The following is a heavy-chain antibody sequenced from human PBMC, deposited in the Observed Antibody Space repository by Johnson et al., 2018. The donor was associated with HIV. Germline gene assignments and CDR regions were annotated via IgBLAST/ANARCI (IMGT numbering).Heavy chain of an antibody. V-gene: IGHV3-30*19. Sequence: QVQLVESGGGVVQPGTSLRLSCAASGFTFSNYGMHWVRQAPGKGLEWVAVISYDGSTYYADSVKGRFTISRDNSKNTLYLQMNSLRAEDTAVYYCARGMLMIKGAFDIWGQGTMVTVSS. CDR1: GFTFSNYG. CDR3: ARGMLMIKGAFDI. CDR2: ISYDGST. D-gene: IGHD2-8*01. J-gene: IGHJ3*02.